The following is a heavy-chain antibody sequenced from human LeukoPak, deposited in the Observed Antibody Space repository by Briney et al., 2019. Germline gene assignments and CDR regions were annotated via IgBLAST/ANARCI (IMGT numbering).Heavy chain of an antibody. Sequence: GRSLRLSCAASGFTFRNHGMHWVRQAPGKGLEWVAIIWYDGSNACYADSVKGRFTVSRDNSKKVLYLQMNSLRVEDTAVYYCARDRGAGKYYDYWGQGTQVTVSS. CDR2: IWYDGSNA. CDR1: GFTFRNHG. J-gene: IGHJ4*02. D-gene: IGHD4/OR15-4a*01. V-gene: IGHV3-33*01. CDR3: ARDRGAGKYYDY.